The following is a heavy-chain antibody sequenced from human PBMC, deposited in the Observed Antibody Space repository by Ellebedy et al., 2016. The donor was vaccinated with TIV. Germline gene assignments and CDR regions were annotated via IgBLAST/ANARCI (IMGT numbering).Heavy chain of an antibody. V-gene: IGHV3-11*01. Sequence: GGSLRLSCAASGFMFSDYYMTWIRQAPGKGLEWVSYISDIGSTMYYPDPVKGRFTVSRDNARQSLYLEMNNLRAEDTAVYYCARVRQDYDYYYYYYMDVWGKGTTVTVSS. D-gene: IGHD4-17*01. CDR1: GFMFSDYY. J-gene: IGHJ6*03. CDR2: ISDIGSTM. CDR3: ARVRQDYDYYYYYYMDV.